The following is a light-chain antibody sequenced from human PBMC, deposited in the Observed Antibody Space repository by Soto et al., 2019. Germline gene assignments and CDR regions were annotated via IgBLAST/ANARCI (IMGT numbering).Light chain of an antibody. V-gene: IGKV3-20*01. CDR1: QRISANY. CDR3: HQYGDSPYS. Sequence: VVLTQSPGTLSLSPGERATLSCRATQRISANYIAWYQLKPGQAPRLLIHGSLTRAAGIPDRVSGSGSGADLTLTIARVEPEDFAVYFCHQYGDSPYSFGQGTKLDIK. J-gene: IGKJ2*01. CDR2: GSL.